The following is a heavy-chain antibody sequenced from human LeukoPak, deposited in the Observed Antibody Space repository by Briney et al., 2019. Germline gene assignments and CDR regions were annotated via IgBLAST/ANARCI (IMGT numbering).Heavy chain of an antibody. CDR2: INRDTSRP. CDR3: ARETRETGRGDHQTDAFDI. D-gene: IGHD2-21*01. CDR1: GFTFSDYW. J-gene: IGHJ3*02. Sequence: GGSLRLSCAASGFTFSDYWMHWVRQAPGEGLVWVSRINRDTSRPSYADSVKGRFTISRDNAKNTLYLQMNSLRADDTALYYCARETRETGRGDHQTDAFDIWGQGTMVSVSS. V-gene: IGHV3-74*01.